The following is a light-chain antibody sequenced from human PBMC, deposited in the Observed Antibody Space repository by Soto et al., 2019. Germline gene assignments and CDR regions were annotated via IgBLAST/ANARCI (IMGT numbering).Light chain of an antibody. CDR1: SSDVGGYDY. Sequence: QPASVSGSPGQSITISCTGTSSDVGGYDYVSWYQLHPGKAPKLMIYLVTNRPSGVSHRFSGSKSGNTASLTISGLQAEDEADYYCSSYTTTKALIFGGGTKLTVL. CDR3: SSYTTTKALI. J-gene: IGLJ2*01. CDR2: LVT. V-gene: IGLV2-14*01.